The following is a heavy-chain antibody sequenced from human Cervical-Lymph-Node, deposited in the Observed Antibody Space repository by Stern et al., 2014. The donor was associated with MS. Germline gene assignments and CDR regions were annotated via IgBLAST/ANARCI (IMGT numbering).Heavy chain of an antibody. CDR3: AREGGNTAEYFQH. CDR1: GFTFSSSG. D-gene: IGHD4-23*01. V-gene: IGHV3-33*01. CDR2: IWYDGSNR. J-gene: IGHJ1*01. Sequence: VHLVESGGGVVQHGRSLRLSCAVSGFTFSSSGMHWVRQAPGKGLEWLAIIWYDGSNRYYADSVKGRFTISRDNSKNTLYLQMNSLRAEDTAVYYCAREGGNTAEYFQHWGQGTLVTVSS.